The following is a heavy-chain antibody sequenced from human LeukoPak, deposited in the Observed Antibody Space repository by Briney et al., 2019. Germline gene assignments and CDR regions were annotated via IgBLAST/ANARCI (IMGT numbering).Heavy chain of an antibody. J-gene: IGHJ3*02. CDR1: GYTFTSYD. CDR2: MNPNSGNT. Sequence: ASVKVSCKASGYTFTSYDVNWVRQATGQGLEWMGWMNPNSGNTGYAQEFQGRVTMTRNTSISTAYMELSSLRSEDTAVYYCAGTYMAYCGGDCYTRLFAFDIWGQGTMVTVSS. V-gene: IGHV1-8*01. D-gene: IGHD2-21*02. CDR3: AGTYMAYCGGDCYTRLFAFDI.